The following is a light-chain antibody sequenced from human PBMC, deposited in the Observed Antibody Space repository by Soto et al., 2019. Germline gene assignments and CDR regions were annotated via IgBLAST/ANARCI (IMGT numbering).Light chain of an antibody. CDR3: QVWDNTIDHRV. CDR1: NIGGKS. V-gene: IGLV3-21*02. Sequence: SYELTQPPSVSVAPGQTARITCGGDNIGGKSVHWYQQRPGQAPVLVVYDDNDPPSGIPKRFSGSNSGNTASLTISRVEAGDEADYYCQVWDNTIDHRVFGGGTKLTVL. J-gene: IGLJ2*01. CDR2: DDN.